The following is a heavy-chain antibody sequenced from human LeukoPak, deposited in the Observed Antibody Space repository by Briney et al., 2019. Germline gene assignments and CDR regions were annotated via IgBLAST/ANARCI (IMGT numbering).Heavy chain of an antibody. Sequence: GGSLRLSCAASAFSVSSKYMSWVRQAPGKGLEWVSVLYSGNNTYYADSVKGRFTISRDNSKNTLYVQMNSLRAEDTAVYYCANVAGLELRRTAGYFNYWGQGTLVTVSS. J-gene: IGHJ4*02. D-gene: IGHD3/OR15-3a*01. CDR1: AFSVSSKY. V-gene: IGHV3-53*01. CDR2: LYSGNNT. CDR3: ANVAGLELRRTAGYFNY.